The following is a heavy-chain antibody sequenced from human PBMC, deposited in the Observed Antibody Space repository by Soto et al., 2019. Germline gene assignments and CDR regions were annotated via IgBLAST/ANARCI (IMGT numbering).Heavy chain of an antibody. V-gene: IGHV4-39*01. CDR1: GGSISSSSYY. CDR3: ARVRTYSSSSNWFDP. J-gene: IGHJ5*02. CDR2: IYYSGST. Sequence: TSETLSLTCTVSGGSISSSSYYWGWIRQPPGKGLEWIGSIYYSGSTYYNPSLKSRVTISVDTSKNQFSLKLSSVTAADTAVYYCARVRTYSSSSNWFDPWGQGTLVTVSS. D-gene: IGHD6-13*01.